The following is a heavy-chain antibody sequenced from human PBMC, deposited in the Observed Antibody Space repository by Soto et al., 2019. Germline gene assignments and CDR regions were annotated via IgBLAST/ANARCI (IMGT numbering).Heavy chain of an antibody. CDR2: IYYNGNA. CDR1: GGSIDSSNYY. Sequence: QLQLQESGPGLVKPSETLSLTCTVSGGSIDSSNYYWDWIRQPPGKGLEWIGTIYYNGNAYYNPSLKSRVTMSVVTSKNQFSLKLIPVTAADTAVYYCARHFVAVVIKGWGYWGQGTLVTVSS. D-gene: IGHD3-22*01. V-gene: IGHV4-39*01. J-gene: IGHJ4*02. CDR3: ARHFVAVVIKGWGY.